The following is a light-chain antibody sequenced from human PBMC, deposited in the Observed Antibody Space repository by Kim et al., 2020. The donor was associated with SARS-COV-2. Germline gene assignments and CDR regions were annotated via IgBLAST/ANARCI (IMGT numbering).Light chain of an antibody. Sequence: SYELTQPSSVSVSPGQTAMITCSGDILAKKYVRWFQHKPGQAPVVLIYKDTERPSGIPERFSGSSSGTTVTLTISGAQVDDEADYYCSSAADNTFIFGTGTQLTVL. J-gene: IGLJ1*01. CDR1: ILAKKY. V-gene: IGLV3-27*01. CDR2: KDT. CDR3: SSAADNTFI.